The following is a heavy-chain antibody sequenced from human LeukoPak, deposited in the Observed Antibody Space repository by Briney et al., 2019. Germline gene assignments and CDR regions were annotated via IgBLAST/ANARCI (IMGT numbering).Heavy chain of an antibody. CDR3: ARGQWLVTSPFDF. CDR1: GFTFSSYA. Sequence: GGSLRLSCAASGFTFSSYAMSWVRQAPGKGLEWVSTISGSGGSTYYADSVKDRFTLSRDNSKSTLYLQMSSLRAEDTALYYCARGQWLVTSPFDFWGQGILVTVSS. CDR2: ISGSGGST. D-gene: IGHD6-19*01. V-gene: IGHV3-23*01. J-gene: IGHJ4*02.